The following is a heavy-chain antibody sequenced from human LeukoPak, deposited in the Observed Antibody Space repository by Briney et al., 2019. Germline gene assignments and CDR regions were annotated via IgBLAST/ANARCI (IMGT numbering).Heavy chain of an antibody. CDR1: GYTFTGYY. D-gene: IGHD3-10*01. CDR3: ARVSRGSGSYYTY. CDR2: MNPNSGNT. Sequence: ASVNVSCKASGYTFTGYYMYWVRQAPGQGLEWMGWMNPNSGNTGYAQKFQGRVTMTRNTSISTAYMELSSLRSEDTAVYYCARVSRGSGSYYTYWGQGTLVTVSS. V-gene: IGHV1-8*02. J-gene: IGHJ4*02.